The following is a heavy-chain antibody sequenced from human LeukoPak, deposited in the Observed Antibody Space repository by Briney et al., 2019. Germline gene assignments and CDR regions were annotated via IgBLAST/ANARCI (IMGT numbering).Heavy chain of an antibody. CDR3: AKRFRGTSGLYYFDS. CDR2: IRGSGDST. J-gene: IGHJ4*02. D-gene: IGHD1-26*01. Sequence: GGSLRLSCSASGFTFSTYAMSWVRQPPGKGLEWVSAIRGSGDSTYYAESVKGRFTISRDNSKNTLYLQMNSLRAEDTAVYYCAKRFRGTSGLYYFDSRGQGTLVTVSS. CDR1: GFTFSTYA. V-gene: IGHV3-23*01.